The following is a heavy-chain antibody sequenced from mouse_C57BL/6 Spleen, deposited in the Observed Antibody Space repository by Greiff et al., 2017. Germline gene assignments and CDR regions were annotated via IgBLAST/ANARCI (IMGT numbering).Heavy chain of an antibody. D-gene: IGHD2-3*01. Sequence: VQLQQSGPELVKPGASVKMFCKASGYTFTDYNMHWVKQSHGKSLEWIGYINPNNGGTSYNQKFKGKATLTVNKSSSTAYMELRSLTSEDSAVYYCAGDGYYRFFFDYWGQGTTLTVSS. V-gene: IGHV1-22*01. CDR3: AGDGYYRFFFDY. CDR2: INPNNGGT. CDR1: GYTFTDYN. J-gene: IGHJ2*01.